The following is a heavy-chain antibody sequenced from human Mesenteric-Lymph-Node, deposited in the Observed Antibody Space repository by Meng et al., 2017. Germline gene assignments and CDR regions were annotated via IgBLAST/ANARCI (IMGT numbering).Heavy chain of an antibody. D-gene: IGHD3-16*01. V-gene: IGHV1-46*01. CDR2: SNPNGAGT. CDR3: VREFKGGYFDF. J-gene: IGHJ4*02. CDR1: GHSLTNYY. Sequence: VQLGQSGAEVRKPGASVKVSCEAPGHSLTNYYLHWMRQAPGQGLEWMGVSNPNGAGTNYAQKFQGRVTMTRDTSANIVNMELSSLRSEDTAVYYCVREFKGGYFDFWGQGTLVTVSS.